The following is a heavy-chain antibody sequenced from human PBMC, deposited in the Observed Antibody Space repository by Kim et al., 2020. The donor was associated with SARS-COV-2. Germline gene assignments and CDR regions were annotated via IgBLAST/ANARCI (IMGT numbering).Heavy chain of an antibody. Sequence: SETLSLTCAVYGGSFSGYYWSWIRQPPGKGLEWIGEINHSGSTNYNPSLKSRVTISVDTSKNQFSLKLSSVTAADTAVYYCARAPKFSSSLDYWGQGTLVTVSS. CDR3: ARAPKFSSSLDY. CDR1: GGSFSGYY. V-gene: IGHV4-34*01. D-gene: IGHD6-13*01. CDR2: INHSGST. J-gene: IGHJ4*02.